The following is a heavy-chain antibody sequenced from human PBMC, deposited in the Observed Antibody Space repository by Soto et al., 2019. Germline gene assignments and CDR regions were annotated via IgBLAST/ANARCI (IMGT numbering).Heavy chain of an antibody. Sequence: QVQLVQSGAEVKKPGASVKVSCKASGYTFTSYDINWVRQAAGQGLEWMGWINLNSGDTDSAQKFQGRLTMTRDTSISTAYMELSSLTCEDTAVYYCARGRGWRDYWGQGTLVTVSS. V-gene: IGHV1-8*01. J-gene: IGHJ4*02. CDR2: INLNSGDT. CDR3: ARGRGWRDY. D-gene: IGHD6-19*01. CDR1: GYTFTSYD.